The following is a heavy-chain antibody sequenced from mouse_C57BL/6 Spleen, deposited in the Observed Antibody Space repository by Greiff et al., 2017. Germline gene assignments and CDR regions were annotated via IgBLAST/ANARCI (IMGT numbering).Heavy chain of an antibody. CDR1: GFTFSDYY. J-gene: IGHJ1*03. CDR3: ARDGGWYLDV. Sequence: EVMLVESEGGLVQPGSSMKLSCTASGFTFSDYYMAWVRQVPGKGLEWVAYINYDGSSTYYLDSLKSRFIISRDTAKNIPYLQMSSLKSEDTAEDYGARDGGWYLDVWGTGTTVTVSS. CDR2: INYDGSST. V-gene: IGHV5-16*01.